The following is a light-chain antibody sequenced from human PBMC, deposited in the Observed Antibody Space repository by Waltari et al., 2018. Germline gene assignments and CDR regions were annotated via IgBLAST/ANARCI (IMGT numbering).Light chain of an antibody. V-gene: IGKV3-20*01. CDR1: QTVSSSY. Sequence: EIVLTQSPGTLSLSPGERATLSCRASQTVSSSYLAWYQQKPGQAPRLLIYGASNRATGIPDRFSGSGSGTYLTLTISRLESADFAVFYCQQYGSSPLTFGGGTKVEIK. J-gene: IGKJ4*01. CDR3: QQYGSSPLT. CDR2: GAS.